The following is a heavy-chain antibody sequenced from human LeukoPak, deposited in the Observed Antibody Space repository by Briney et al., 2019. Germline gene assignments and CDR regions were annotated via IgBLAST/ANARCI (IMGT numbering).Heavy chain of an antibody. Sequence: GGSLRLSCAASGFTFSSCAMSWVRQAPGKGLEWVSAISGSGGSTYYADSVKGRFTISRDNSKNTLYLQMNSLRAEDTAVYYCASRPDYDILTGYSYWGQGTLVTVSS. CDR1: GFTFSSCA. CDR2: ISGSGGST. V-gene: IGHV3-23*01. J-gene: IGHJ4*02. D-gene: IGHD3-9*01. CDR3: ASRPDYDILTGYSY.